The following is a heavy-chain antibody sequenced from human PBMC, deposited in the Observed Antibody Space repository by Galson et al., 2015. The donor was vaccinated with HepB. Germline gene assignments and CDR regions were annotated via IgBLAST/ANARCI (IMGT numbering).Heavy chain of an antibody. CDR1: GGAFSSYA. CDR2: IIPILGIA. D-gene: IGHD5-12*01. CDR3: ARDQGYEDYYYYYGMDV. V-gene: IGHV1-69*04. Sequence: SVKVSCKASGGAFSSYAISWVRQAPGQGLEWMGRIIPILGIANYAQKFQGRVTITADKSTSTAYMELSSLRSEDTAVYYCARDQGYEDYYYYYGMDVWGQGTTVTVS. J-gene: IGHJ6*02.